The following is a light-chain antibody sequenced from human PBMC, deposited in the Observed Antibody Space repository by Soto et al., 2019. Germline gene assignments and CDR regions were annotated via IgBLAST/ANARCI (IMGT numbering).Light chain of an antibody. CDR1: SSSIGSNN. Sequence: QSALTQPPSASGTPGQRVTISCSGSSSSIGSNNVYWYHQLPGTAPKLLISRNNQRPSGVPDRFSGSKSGTSASLAISGLRSEDEADYYCAAWDDSVSGYVFGTGTKVTVL. CDR3: AAWDDSVSGYV. J-gene: IGLJ1*01. V-gene: IGLV1-47*01. CDR2: RNN.